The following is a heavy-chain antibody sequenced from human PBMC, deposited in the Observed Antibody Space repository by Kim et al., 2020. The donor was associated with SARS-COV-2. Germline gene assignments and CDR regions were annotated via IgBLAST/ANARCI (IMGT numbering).Heavy chain of an antibody. CDR2: IIPILGIA. V-gene: IGHV1-69*04. Sequence: SVKVSCKASGGTFSSYAISWVRQAPGQGLEWMGRIIPILGIANYAQKFQGRVTITADKSTSTAYMELSSLRSEDTAVYYCATETPQYCSSTSCYDYWGQRTLVSVSS. CDR3: ATETPQYCSSTSCYDY. CDR1: GGTFSSYA. J-gene: IGHJ4*02. D-gene: IGHD2-2*01.